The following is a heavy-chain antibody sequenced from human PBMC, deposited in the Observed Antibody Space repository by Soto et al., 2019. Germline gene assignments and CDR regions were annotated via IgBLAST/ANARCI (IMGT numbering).Heavy chain of an antibody. D-gene: IGHD6-6*01. V-gene: IGHV3-21*01. CDR2: ISSSSSYI. CDR3: ARGTYIAARPRWFDP. CDR1: GFTFSSYS. Sequence: EVQLVESGGGLVKPGGSLRLSCAASGFTFSSYSMNWVRQAPGKGLEWVSSISSSSSYIYYADSVKGRFTISRDNAKNSLYLQMNSLRAEDTAVYYCARGTYIAARPRWFDPWGQGTLVTVSS. J-gene: IGHJ5*02.